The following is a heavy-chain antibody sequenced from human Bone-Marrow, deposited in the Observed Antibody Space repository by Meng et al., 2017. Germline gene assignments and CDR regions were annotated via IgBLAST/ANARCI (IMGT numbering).Heavy chain of an antibody. J-gene: IGHJ3*02. CDR2: INPSGGST. D-gene: IGHD3-10*01. Sequence: ASVKVSCKASGYTFTSYYMHWVRQAPGQGLEWMGIINPSGGSTSYAQKFQGRVTMTRDTSTSIVYMELSSLRSEDTAVYYCARGSKVRGVIIKSVGAFDIWGQGTMVTVSS. V-gene: IGHV1-46*01. CDR3: ARGSKVRGVIIKSVGAFDI. CDR1: GYTFTSYY.